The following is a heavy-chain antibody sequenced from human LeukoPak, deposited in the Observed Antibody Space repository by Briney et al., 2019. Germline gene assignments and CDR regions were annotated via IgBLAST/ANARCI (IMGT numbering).Heavy chain of an antibody. Sequence: GGSLRLSCTTYESAFSSYEMNWIRQAPGKGLEWVSYISDTGNTIYYTDSVKGRFTISRDNAKNSLYLQMNSLRDEDTALYYCAGGLGSGWRYWGQGTPVTVSS. CDR1: ESAFSSYE. V-gene: IGHV3-48*03. CDR2: ISDTGNTI. D-gene: IGHD6-19*01. J-gene: IGHJ4*02. CDR3: AGGLGSGWRY.